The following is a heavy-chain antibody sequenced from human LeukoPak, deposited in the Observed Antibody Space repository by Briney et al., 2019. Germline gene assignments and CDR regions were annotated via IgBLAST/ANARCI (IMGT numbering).Heavy chain of an antibody. D-gene: IGHD2-15*01. CDR1: GFTFSSYN. Sequence: PGGSLRLSCAASGFTFSSYNMNWVRQAPGKGLEWASYISSSTSTIYYADSVKGRFTISRDNAKNSLYLQMHSLRAEDTAVYYWARDNGYFCGGSFAPVPFDYWGQGTRVTVSS. CDR3: ARDNGYFCGGSFAPVPFDY. CDR2: ISSSTSTI. J-gene: IGHJ4*02. V-gene: IGHV3-48*01.